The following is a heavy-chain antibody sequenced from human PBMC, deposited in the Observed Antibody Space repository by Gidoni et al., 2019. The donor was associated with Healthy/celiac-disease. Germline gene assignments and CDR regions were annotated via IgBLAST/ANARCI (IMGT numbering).Heavy chain of an antibody. V-gene: IGHV3-23*01. J-gene: IGHJ4*02. CDR3: AKEPRAVGATYWGVDY. CDR1: GFTFSSYA. Sequence: EVQLLESGGGLVQPGGSLRLSCAASGFTFSSYAMSWVRQAPGKGLEWVSAISGSGGSTYYADSVKGRFTISRDNSKNTLYLQMNSLRAEDTAVYYCAKEPRAVGATYWGVDYWGQGTLVTVSS. D-gene: IGHD1-26*01. CDR2: ISGSGGST.